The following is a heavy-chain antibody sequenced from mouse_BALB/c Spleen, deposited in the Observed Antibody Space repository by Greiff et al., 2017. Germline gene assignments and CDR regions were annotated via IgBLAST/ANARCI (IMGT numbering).Heavy chain of an antibody. V-gene: IGHV2-9*02. J-gene: IGHJ3*01. D-gene: IGHD2-4*01. CDR1: GFSLTSYG. Sequence: QVKLKESGPGLVAPSQSLSITCTVSGFSLTSYGVHWVRQLPGKGLEWLGVIWAGGSTNYNSALMSRLSISKDNSKSQVFLKMNSLQTDDTAMYYCARGIGYDYVFAYWGQGTLVTVSA. CDR2: IWAGGST. CDR3: ARGIGYDYVFAY.